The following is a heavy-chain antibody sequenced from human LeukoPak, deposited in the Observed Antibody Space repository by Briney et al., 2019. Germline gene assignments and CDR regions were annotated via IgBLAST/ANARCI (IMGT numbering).Heavy chain of an antibody. V-gene: IGHV4-39*02. CDR3: ARGGLGARVIGY. J-gene: IGHJ4*02. Sequence: SETLSLTCTVSGGSISGSSYYWGWIRQPPGKGLEWIGSIYYSGSTYYNPSLKSRVSISVDTSKNQFSLKLNSVTATDTAVYYCARGGLGARVIGYWGQGTLVTVSS. CDR2: IYYSGST. D-gene: IGHD1-26*01. CDR1: GGSISGSSYY.